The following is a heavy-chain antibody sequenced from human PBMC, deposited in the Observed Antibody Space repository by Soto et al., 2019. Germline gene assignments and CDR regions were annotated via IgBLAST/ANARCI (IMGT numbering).Heavy chain of an antibody. V-gene: IGHV4-30-4*01. CDR1: GGSISSGDYY. Sequence: PSETLSLTCTVSGGSISSGDYYWSWIRQPPGKGLEWIGNIYYSGSTYYNPSLKSRVTISVDTSKKQFPLKLSSVTAADTAVYYCASRKSSPYFDSWGQGTLVTVSS. D-gene: IGHD3-10*01. J-gene: IGHJ4*02. CDR2: IYYSGST. CDR3: ASRKSSPYFDS.